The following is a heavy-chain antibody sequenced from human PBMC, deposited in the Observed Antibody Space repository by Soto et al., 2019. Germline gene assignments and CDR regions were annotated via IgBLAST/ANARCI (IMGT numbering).Heavy chain of an antibody. D-gene: IGHD2-15*01. J-gene: IGHJ4*02. CDR1: GGSISSGDYY. CDR2: IYYSGST. CDR3: ARGRYCSGGSCYDSALDY. Sequence: SETLSLTCTVSGGSISSGDYYWSWIRQPPGKGLEWIGYIYYSGSTYYNPSLKSRVTISVDTSKNQFSLKLSSVTAADTAVYYCARGRYCSGGSCYDSALDYWGQGTLVTVSS. V-gene: IGHV4-30-4*01.